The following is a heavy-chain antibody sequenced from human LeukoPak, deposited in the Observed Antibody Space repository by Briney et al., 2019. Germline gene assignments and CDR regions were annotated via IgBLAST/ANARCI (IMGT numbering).Heavy chain of an antibody. CDR2: IGTAGDT. D-gene: IGHD3-10*01. Sequence: GGSLRLSCAASGFTFSSYDMHWVRQATGKGLEWVSAIGTAGDTYYPGSVKGRFTISRENAKNSLYLQMNSLRAGDTAVYYCARAPDYYGSGSYWYFDLWGRGTLVTVSS. J-gene: IGHJ2*01. CDR3: ARAPDYYGSGSYWYFDL. CDR1: GFTFSSYD. V-gene: IGHV3-13*01.